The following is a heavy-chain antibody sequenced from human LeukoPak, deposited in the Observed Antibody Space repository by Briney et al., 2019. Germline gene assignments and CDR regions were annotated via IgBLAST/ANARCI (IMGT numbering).Heavy chain of an antibody. D-gene: IGHD3-10*01. J-gene: IGHJ4*02. V-gene: IGHV1-18*01. CDR2: ISAYNGNT. Sequence: GASVKVSCKASGYTFTSYGISWVRQAPGQGLEWMGWISAYNGNTNYAQKLQGRVTMTTDTSTSTAYMELRSLRPDDTAVYYCARHGYGSGSYSNPGYWGQGTLVTVSS. CDR1: GYTFTSYG. CDR3: ARHGYGSGSYSNPGY.